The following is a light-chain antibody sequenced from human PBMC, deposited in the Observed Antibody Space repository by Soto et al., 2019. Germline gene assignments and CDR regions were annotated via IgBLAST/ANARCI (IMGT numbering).Light chain of an antibody. CDR1: SNDIGTYDY. CDR2: GVH. J-gene: IGLJ1*01. V-gene: IGLV2-14*01. CDR3: TAFSANRVYL. Sequence: QSVLSQPISVSGSPGHSITISCTGNSNDIGTYDYVCWYQQHPGKAPRLLIHGVHNRSPGISGRFSASKSGLTASLTISGLQAEEEADSYCTAFSANRVYLFGPGTKVTVL.